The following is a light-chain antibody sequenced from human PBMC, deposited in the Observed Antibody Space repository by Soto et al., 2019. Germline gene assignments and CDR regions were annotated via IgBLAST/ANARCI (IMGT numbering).Light chain of an antibody. CDR1: QSLTRNY. CDR2: AAS. CDR3: QQYGSSIMYT. Sequence: DIVLTQSPGTLSLSPGERATLSCRASQSLTRNYLAWYQQKPGQAPRLLFFAASTRATGIPDRFSGSGSGTDFVLTISRLEPEDFAVYYCQQYGSSIMYTFGQGTKLEIK. V-gene: IGKV3-20*01. J-gene: IGKJ2*01.